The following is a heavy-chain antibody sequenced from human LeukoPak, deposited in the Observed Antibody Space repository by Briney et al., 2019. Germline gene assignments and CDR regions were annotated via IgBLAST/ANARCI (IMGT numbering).Heavy chain of an antibody. J-gene: IGHJ5*02. Sequence: ASVKVSCKASGYTFTSYGISWVRQAPGQGLEWMGWISAYNGNTNYAQKLQGRVTMTTDTSTSTAYMELRSLRSDDTAVYYCARGYSSWYKANWFDPWGQGTLVTVSS. CDR1: GYTFTSYG. D-gene: IGHD6-13*01. CDR2: ISAYNGNT. CDR3: ARGYSSWYKANWFDP. V-gene: IGHV1-18*01.